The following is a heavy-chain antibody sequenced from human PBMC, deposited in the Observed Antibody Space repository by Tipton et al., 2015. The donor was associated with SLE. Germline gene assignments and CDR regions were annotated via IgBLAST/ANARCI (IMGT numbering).Heavy chain of an antibody. V-gene: IGHV4-39*01. D-gene: IGHD1-14*01. CDR3: ARYEDSGFDY. Sequence: TLSLTCTVSGGSISSSSYYWGWFRQPPGQGLEWIGSVYSSGSTYQNPSLKSRITTSLDTSKNQFSLRLSSVTAADTAVYYCARYEDSGFDYWGQGILVTVSS. CDR2: VYSSGST. J-gene: IGHJ4*02. CDR1: GGSISSSSYY.